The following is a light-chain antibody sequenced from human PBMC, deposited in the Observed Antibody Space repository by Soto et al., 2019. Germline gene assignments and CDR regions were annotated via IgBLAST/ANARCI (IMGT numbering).Light chain of an antibody. CDR2: AAS. J-gene: IGKJ1*01. CDR3: LQHNNYPRV. CDR1: QGIGKD. Sequence: DIQMTQSPSSLSASIGDRVTITCWASQGIGKDLGWYQQKPGEAPRRLIYAASSLQSGVPSRFSGSGSGTEFTLTINSLQPDDFATYYCLQHNNYPRVFGQGTKVEVK. V-gene: IGKV1-17*01.